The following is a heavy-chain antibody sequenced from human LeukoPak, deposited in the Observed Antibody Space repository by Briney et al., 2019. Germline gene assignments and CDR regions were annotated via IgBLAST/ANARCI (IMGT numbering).Heavy chain of an antibody. V-gene: IGHV3-30-3*01. CDR2: ISYDGSNK. CDR3: ARDKAQWVWMVRGVTNYGMDV. D-gene: IGHD3-10*01. CDR1: GFTFSSYA. Sequence: SLRLTCAASGFTFSSYAMHWVRQAPGKGLEWVAVISYDGSNKYYADSVKGRFTISGDNSKNTLYLQMNSLRAEDTAVYYCARDKAQWVWMVRGVTNYGMDVWGQGTTVTVSS. J-gene: IGHJ6*02.